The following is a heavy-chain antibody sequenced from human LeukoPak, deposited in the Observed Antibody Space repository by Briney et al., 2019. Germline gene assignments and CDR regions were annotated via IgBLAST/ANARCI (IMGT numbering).Heavy chain of an antibody. D-gene: IGHD6-19*01. J-gene: IGHJ3*02. V-gene: IGHV6-1*01. CDR1: GDSVSSNSAA. CDR3: ARVGYSSGWYGWRGAFDI. Sequence: SQTLSLTCAISGDSVSSNSAAWNWIRQSPSRGLEWLGRTYYRSKWYNDYAVSVKSRITINPDTSKNQFSLQLNSVTPEDTAVYYCARVGYSSGWYGWRGAFDIWGQGTMVTVSS. CDR2: TYYRSKWYN.